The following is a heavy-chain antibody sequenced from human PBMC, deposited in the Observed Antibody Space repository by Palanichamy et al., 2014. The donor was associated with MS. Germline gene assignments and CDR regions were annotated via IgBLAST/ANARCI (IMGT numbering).Heavy chain of an antibody. D-gene: IGHD3-10*01. CDR2: IKQDGSEK. J-gene: IGHJ6*02. Sequence: EVQLVESGGGLVQPGGSLRLSCAASGFTFSSYWMSWVRQAPGKGLEWVANIKQDGSEKYYVDSVKGRFTISRDNAKNSLYLQMNSLRAEDTAVYYCARDRVRYYYGMDVWGQGTTVTVSS. V-gene: IGHV3-7*03. CDR1: GFTFSSYW. CDR3: ARDRVRYYYGMDV.